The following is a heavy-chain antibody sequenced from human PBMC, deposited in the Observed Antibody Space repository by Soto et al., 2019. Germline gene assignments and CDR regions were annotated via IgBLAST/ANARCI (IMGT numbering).Heavy chain of an antibody. CDR1: GFTFSSYV. J-gene: IGHJ5*02. D-gene: IGHD3-22*01. CDR3: AKEMGDYYDSSGSWFDP. V-gene: IGHV3-23*01. Sequence: EVQLLESGGGLVQPGGSLRHSCAASGFTFSSYVMSWVRQAPGKGLEWVSAISGSGGNTYYADSVKGRFTISRDNSKNTLFLQMNSLRAEDTALYFCAKEMGDYYDSSGSWFDPWGQGSLVTVSS. CDR2: ISGSGGNT.